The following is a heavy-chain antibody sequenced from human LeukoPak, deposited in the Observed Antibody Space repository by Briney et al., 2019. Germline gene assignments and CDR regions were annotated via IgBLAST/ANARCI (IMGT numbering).Heavy chain of an antibody. D-gene: IGHD6-6*01. CDR2: ISYDGSNK. CDR1: GFTFSSYA. Sequence: GRSLRLSCAASGFTFSSYAMHWVRQAPGKGLEWVAVISYDGSNKYYADSVKGRFTISRDNSKNTLYLQMNSLRAEDTAVYYCARDSSRYLDYWGQGTLVTVSS. V-gene: IGHV3-30-3*01. J-gene: IGHJ4*02. CDR3: ARDSSRYLDY.